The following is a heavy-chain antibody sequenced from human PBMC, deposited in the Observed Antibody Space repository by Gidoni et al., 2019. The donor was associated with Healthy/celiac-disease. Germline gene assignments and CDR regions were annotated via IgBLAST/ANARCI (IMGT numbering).Heavy chain of an antibody. V-gene: IGHV3-23*01. CDR3: AKAEYCSGGSCPFYYYYGMDV. J-gene: IGHJ6*02. Sequence: EVQLLESGGGLVQPGGSLRLSCAASGFTFSSYAMSWVRQAPGKGLEWVSAISGSGGSTYYADSVKGRFTISRDNSKNTLYLQMNSLRAEDTAVYYCAKAEYCSGGSCPFYYYYGMDVWGQGTTVTVSS. CDR2: ISGSGGST. CDR1: GFTFSSYA. D-gene: IGHD2-15*01.